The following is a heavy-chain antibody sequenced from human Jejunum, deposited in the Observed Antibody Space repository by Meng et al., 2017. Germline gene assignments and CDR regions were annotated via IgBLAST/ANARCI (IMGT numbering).Heavy chain of an antibody. D-gene: IGHD6-13*01. CDR3: AHRLAYSTNYNVGWFDP. CDR1: GFSLTTSGVG. J-gene: IGHJ5*02. V-gene: IGHV2-5*02. CDR2: IYWDDDK. Sequence: QITLQEFVPTLVKPTQTLTLTWTFSGFSLTTSGVGVGWIRQPPGKALECLALIYWDDDKRYNPSLRNRLSITKDTSKNQVVLTMTNMDPVDTATYYCAHRLAYSTNYNVGWFDPWGQGTLVTVSS.